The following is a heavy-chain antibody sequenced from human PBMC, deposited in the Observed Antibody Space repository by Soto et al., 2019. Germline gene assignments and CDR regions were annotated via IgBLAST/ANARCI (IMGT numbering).Heavy chain of an antibody. CDR1: GYTFTRYT. V-gene: IGHV1-3*01. CDR2: INPDNGNT. CDR3: ARGIATGQLDP. Sequence: ASVKVSCKASGYTFTRYTMNWVRQAPGQRLEWMGWINPDNGNTKSSQKFQDRVIITRDTSASTAYMDLSSLRSEDTAVYYCARGIATGQLDPWGQGTLVAVSS. D-gene: IGHD2-15*01. J-gene: IGHJ5*02.